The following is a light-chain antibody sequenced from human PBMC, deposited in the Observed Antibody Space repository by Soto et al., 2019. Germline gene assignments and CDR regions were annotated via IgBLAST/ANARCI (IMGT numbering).Light chain of an antibody. V-gene: IGKV3-15*01. J-gene: IGKJ1*01. CDR2: GAS. CDR3: QQYNNWPWT. Sequence: EIVMTQSPATLSVSPGERATLSCSASQSVSSNLAWYQQKPGQAPRLLIYGASTRATGIPARFSGSGSGTEFTPTISSLQSEDFAVYYCQQYNNWPWTFGQGTKV. CDR1: QSVSSN.